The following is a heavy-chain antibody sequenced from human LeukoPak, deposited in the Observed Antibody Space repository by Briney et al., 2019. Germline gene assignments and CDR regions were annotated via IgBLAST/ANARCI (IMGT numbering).Heavy chain of an antibody. CDR2: IQSSGTT. D-gene: IGHD2-2*01. CDR3: ARRLGGTSTGFDY. CDR1: GGSISSDH. Sequence: PSETLSLACTGPGGSISSDHGSWIRQPPGKGLEWLGSIQSSGTTTHTSTLKSRATISVATSKNQFSLKLSSVTAADTAVYYCARRLGGTSTGFDYWGQGTLVSVSS. V-gene: IGHV4-59*08. J-gene: IGHJ4*02.